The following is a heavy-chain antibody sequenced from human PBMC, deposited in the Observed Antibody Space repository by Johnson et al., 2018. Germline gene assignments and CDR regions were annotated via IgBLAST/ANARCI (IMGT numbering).Heavy chain of an antibody. V-gene: IGHV3-33*01. CDR1: GFTFSSYG. CDR3: ARDLSFPQH. D-gene: IGHD1-26*01. CDR2: IWYDGSNK. J-gene: IGHJ1*01. Sequence: QVQLVESGGGVVQPGRSLRLSCAASGFTFSSYGMHWVRQAPGKGLEWVAVIWYDGSNKYYADSVKGRFTISRDNSKNTLYLQMNSLRAEDTAVYYCARDLSFPQHWGQGTLVTVSS.